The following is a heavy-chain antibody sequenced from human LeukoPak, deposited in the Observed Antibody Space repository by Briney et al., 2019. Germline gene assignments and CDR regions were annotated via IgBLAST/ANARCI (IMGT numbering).Heavy chain of an antibody. CDR2: IYYSGGT. D-gene: IGHD4-17*01. CDR3: ARENGDYAGPLDY. J-gene: IGHJ4*02. Sequence: PSETLSLTCAVSGGSISSGGYSWSWIRQPPGKGLEWIGYIYYSGGTYYNPSLKSRVTISVDTSRNQFSLKLSSVTAADTAVYYCARENGDYAGPLDYWGQGTLVTVSS. CDR1: GGSISSGGYS. V-gene: IGHV4-30-4*07.